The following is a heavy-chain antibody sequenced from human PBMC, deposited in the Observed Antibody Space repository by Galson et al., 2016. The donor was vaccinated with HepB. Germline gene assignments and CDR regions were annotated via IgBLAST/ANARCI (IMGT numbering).Heavy chain of an antibody. CDR1: GFTFTNYA. CDR3: AKDRRAHRDLRGDLGGEFDS. V-gene: IGHV3-23*01. Sequence: SLRLSCAASGFTFTNYAMTWVRQAPGKGLEWVSSISGSGGTTYYAGSVKGRFTISRDNSKNVMYLQMNSLRAEDTAAYFCAKDRRAHRDLRGDLGGEFDSWGQGTLVTVSS. CDR2: ISGSGGTT. J-gene: IGHJ4*02. D-gene: IGHD1-26*01.